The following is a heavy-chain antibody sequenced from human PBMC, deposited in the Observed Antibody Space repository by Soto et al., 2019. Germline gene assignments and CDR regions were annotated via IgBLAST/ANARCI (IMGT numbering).Heavy chain of an antibody. J-gene: IGHJ4*02. Sequence: SETLSLTCTVSGGSISSGGYYWSWIRQHPGKGLEWIGYIYYSGSTYYNPSLKSRVTISVDTSKNQFSLKLSSVTAADTAVYYCARDSYYGSGSYVYWGQGTLVTVSS. V-gene: IGHV4-31*03. CDR2: IYYSGST. D-gene: IGHD3-10*01. CDR3: ARDSYYGSGSYVY. CDR1: GGSISSGGYY.